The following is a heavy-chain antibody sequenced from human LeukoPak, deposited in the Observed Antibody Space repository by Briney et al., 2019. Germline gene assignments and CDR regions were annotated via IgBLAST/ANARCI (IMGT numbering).Heavy chain of an antibody. Sequence: SQTLSLTCAISGDSVSSNSAAWNWIRQSPSRGLERLGRTYYRSKWYNDYAVSVKSRITINPDTSKNQFSLQLNSVTPEDTAVYYCARALRPSGYVEGWFDPWGQGTLVTVSS. CDR1: GDSVSSNSAA. CDR3: ARALRPSGYVEGWFDP. CDR2: TYYRSKWYN. J-gene: IGHJ5*02. D-gene: IGHD5-12*01. V-gene: IGHV6-1*01.